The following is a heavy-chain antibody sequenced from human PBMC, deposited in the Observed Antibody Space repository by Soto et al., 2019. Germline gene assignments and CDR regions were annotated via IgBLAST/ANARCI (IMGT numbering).Heavy chain of an antibody. V-gene: IGHV4-59*01. CDR2: IHNSGST. Sequence: PSETLSLTCTVSGGSISTYYLSWIRQPPGKGLEWIGYIHNSGSTYYNPSLKSRVTMSLDASRSQLFLQLNSVTAADTAVYYCARESAGSGKNNWFDPWGQGTLVTVSS. D-gene: IGHD3-10*01. J-gene: IGHJ5*02. CDR1: GGSISTYY. CDR3: ARESAGSGKNNWFDP.